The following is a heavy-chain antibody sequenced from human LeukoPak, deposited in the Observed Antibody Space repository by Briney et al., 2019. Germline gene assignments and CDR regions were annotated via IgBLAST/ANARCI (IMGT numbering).Heavy chain of an antibody. CDR2: IYYSGSA. Sequence: SETLSLTCTVSGGSISSSSYYWGWIRQPPGKGLEWIGSIYYSGSAYYNPSLRSRVTISVDTSKNQFSLKLSSVTAADTAVYYCARWFDYWGQGTLVTVSS. V-gene: IGHV4-39*01. CDR1: GGSISSSSYY. CDR3: ARWFDY. J-gene: IGHJ4*02.